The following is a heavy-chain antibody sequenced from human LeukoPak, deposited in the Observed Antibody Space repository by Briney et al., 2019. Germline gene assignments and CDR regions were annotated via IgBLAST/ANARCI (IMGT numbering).Heavy chain of an antibody. CDR3: AKDLKTSGSYFLRDYYGMDV. CDR1: GFTFSSYG. Sequence: QAGGSLRLSCAASGFTFSSYGMHWVRQAPGKGLEWVAVISYDGSNKYYADSVKGRFTISRDNSKNTLYLQMNSLRAEDTAVYYCAKDLKTSGSYFLRDYYGMDVWGQGTMVTVSS. J-gene: IGHJ6*02. CDR2: ISYDGSNK. D-gene: IGHD1-26*01. V-gene: IGHV3-30*18.